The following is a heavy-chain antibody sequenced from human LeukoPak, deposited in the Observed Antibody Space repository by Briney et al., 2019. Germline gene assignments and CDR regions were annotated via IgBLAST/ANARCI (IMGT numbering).Heavy chain of an antibody. D-gene: IGHD1-26*01. J-gene: IGHJ4*02. CDR1: GGSISSSSYY. CDR3: ARKVGASIRYDY. CDR2: IYYSGST. V-gene: IGHV4-39*07. Sequence: SETLSLTCTVSGGSISSSSYYWGWIRQPPGKGLEWIGSIYYSGSTYYNPSLKSRVTISVDTSKNQFSLKLSSVTAADTAVYYCARKVGASIRYDYWGQGTLVTVSS.